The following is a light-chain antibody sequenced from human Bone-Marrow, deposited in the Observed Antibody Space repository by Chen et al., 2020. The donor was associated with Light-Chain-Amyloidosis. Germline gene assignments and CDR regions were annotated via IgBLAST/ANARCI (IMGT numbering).Light chain of an antibody. Sequence: SYELTQPPSVSVSPGQTARITCSGDDLPTKYAYWYQQKPGQAPVLVIHRDTERPSGISERFSGSGSGTTATLTISGVQAEDEADSHCQSADSSGTYEVIFGGGTKLTVL. CDR1: DLPTKY. V-gene: IGLV3-25*03. CDR2: RDT. CDR3: QSADSSGTYEVI. J-gene: IGLJ2*01.